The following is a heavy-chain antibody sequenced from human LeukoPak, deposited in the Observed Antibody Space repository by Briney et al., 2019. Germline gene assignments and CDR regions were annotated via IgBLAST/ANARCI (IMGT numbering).Heavy chain of an antibody. Sequence: SETLSLTCTVSDGSINSYYWSWIRQPAGKGLEWIGRIYTSGSTNYNPSLKSRVTISVDTSKNQFSLKLSSVTAADTAVYYCASTQHSSSWPFDYWGQGTLVTVSS. CDR2: IYTSGST. CDR3: ASTQHSSSWPFDY. J-gene: IGHJ4*02. V-gene: IGHV4-4*07. CDR1: DGSINSYY. D-gene: IGHD6-13*01.